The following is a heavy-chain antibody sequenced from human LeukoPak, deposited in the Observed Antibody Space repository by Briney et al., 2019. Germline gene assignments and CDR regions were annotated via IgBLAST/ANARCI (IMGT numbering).Heavy chain of an antibody. CDR2: ISYDGSNK. CDR1: GFTFSSYG. V-gene: IGHV3-30*18. J-gene: IGHJ4*02. Sequence: GGSLRLSCAASGFTFSSYGMHWVRQALGKGLEWVAVISYDGSNKYYADSVKGRLTISRDNSKNTLYLQMNSLRAEDTAVYYCAKEMTTVTTFSLDYWGQGTLATVSS. D-gene: IGHD4-17*01. CDR3: AKEMTTVTTFSLDY.